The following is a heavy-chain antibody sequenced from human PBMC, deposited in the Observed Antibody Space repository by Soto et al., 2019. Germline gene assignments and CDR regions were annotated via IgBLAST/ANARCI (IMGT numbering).Heavy chain of an antibody. CDR1: GYTFTGYY. V-gene: IGHV1-2*02. CDR3: ASASNWNSGYYYYGMDV. D-gene: IGHD1-1*01. CDR2: INPSSGGT. Sequence: ASVKVSCKASGYTFTGYYMHWVRQAPGQGLEWMGWINPSSGGTNYAQKFQGRVTMTRDTSISTAYMELSRLRSDDTAVYYCASASNWNSGYYYYGMDVWGQGTTVTVSS. J-gene: IGHJ6*02.